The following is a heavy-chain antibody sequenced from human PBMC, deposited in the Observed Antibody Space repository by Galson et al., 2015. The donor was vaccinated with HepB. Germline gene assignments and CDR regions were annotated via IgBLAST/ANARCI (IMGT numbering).Heavy chain of an antibody. Sequence: ALRLACAASGFSAGNYWMNWVRQAPGAGPEWVSVIHNREGRTGFADSVKGRFIISRDISKNTLYLQMNSLRAEDTAVYYCAKDLHNYGMDVWGQGTTVAVSS. CDR3: AKDLHNYGMDV. CDR1: GFSAGNYW. V-gene: IGHV3-66*01. CDR2: IHNREGRT. J-gene: IGHJ6*02.